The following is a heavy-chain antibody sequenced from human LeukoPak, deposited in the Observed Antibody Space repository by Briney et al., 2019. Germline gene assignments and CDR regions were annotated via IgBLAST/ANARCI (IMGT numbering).Heavy chain of an antibody. V-gene: IGHV4-61*02. Sequence: SETLSLTCTVSGGSISSSSYYWGWIRQPAGKGLQWIGRIYTSGSTNYHPSLKSRVTMSVDTSKNQFSLKLSSVTAADTAVYFCARGTVPNAFDIWGQGTMVTVS. CDR2: IYTSGST. J-gene: IGHJ3*02. CDR3: ARGTVPNAFDI. D-gene: IGHD1/OR15-1a*01. CDR1: GGSISSSSYY.